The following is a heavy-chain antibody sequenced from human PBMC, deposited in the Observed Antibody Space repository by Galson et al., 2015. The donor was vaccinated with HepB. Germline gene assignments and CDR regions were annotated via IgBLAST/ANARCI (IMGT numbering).Heavy chain of an antibody. CDR2: IGTAGDT. D-gene: IGHD6-19*01. J-gene: IGHJ2*01. V-gene: IGHV3-13*04. CDR3: TGRASSGYYDL. CDR1: GFTFSSYD. Sequence: SLRLSCAASGFTFSSYDMHWVRQVIGKGLEWVSSIGTAGDTYYPGSVKGRFTISRENAKNSLYLQMNSLRAGDTAVYYCTGRASSGYYDLRGRGTLVTVSS.